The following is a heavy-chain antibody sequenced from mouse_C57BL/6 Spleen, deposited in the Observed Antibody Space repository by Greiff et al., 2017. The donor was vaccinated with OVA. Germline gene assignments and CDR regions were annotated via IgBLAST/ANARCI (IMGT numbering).Heavy chain of an antibody. CDR2: INPNNGGT. CDR1: GYTFTDYY. Sequence: EVQLQQSGPELVKPGASVKISCKASGYTFTDYYMNWVKQSHGKSLEWIGDINPNNGGTSYNQKFKGKATLTVDKSSSTAYMELRSLTSEDSAVYYCARLTFDYWGQGTTLKVSS. D-gene: IGHD2-13*01. V-gene: IGHV1-26*01. J-gene: IGHJ2*01. CDR3: ARLTFDY.